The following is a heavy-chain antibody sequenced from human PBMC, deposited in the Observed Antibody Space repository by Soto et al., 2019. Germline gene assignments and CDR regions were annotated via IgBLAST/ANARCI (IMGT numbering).Heavy chain of an antibody. CDR2: IYYSWST. J-gene: IGHJ4*02. D-gene: IGHD5-12*01. CDR1: GVSISSGGYY. Sequence: TLCLTCAVSGVSISSGGYYWSWIRQHPGKGLEWMGYIYYSWSTYYNPSLKSRVTISVDTSKNQFSLKLSSVTAADTAVYYCARGSYNYYYFDYWGQGTLVTVSS. CDR3: ARGSYNYYYFDY. V-gene: IGHV4-31*11.